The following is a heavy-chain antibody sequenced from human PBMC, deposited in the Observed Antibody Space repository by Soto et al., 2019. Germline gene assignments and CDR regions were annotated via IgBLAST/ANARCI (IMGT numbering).Heavy chain of an antibody. Sequence: PSETLSLTCTVSGVSFSIYYWCWIRQPPGKGLEWIGYIHYSGSTSYNPSLKSRVAISVDTSKNQFSLKLSSVTAADTAVYYCARRLYYDSSGFEGDGKDVSAQGTTVTVS. CDR3: ARRLYYDSSGFEGDGKDV. V-gene: IGHV4-59*08. J-gene: IGHJ6*02. D-gene: IGHD3-22*01. CDR2: IHYSGST. CDR1: GVSFSIYY.